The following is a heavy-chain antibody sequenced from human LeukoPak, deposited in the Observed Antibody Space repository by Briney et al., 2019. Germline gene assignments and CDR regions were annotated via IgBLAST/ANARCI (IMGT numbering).Heavy chain of an antibody. J-gene: IGHJ4*02. Sequence: GGSLRLSCVVSGFTFSNAWMSWIRQAPGKGLEWVGRIKTKTDGDRTDYAAPVEGRFTISRDDSKNTLSLQMNSLKTEDTAVYYCAGGPARIRYWGQGTLVTVSS. CDR3: AGGPARIRY. CDR2: IKTKTDGDRT. D-gene: IGHD6-6*01. CDR1: GFTFSNAW. V-gene: IGHV3-15*01.